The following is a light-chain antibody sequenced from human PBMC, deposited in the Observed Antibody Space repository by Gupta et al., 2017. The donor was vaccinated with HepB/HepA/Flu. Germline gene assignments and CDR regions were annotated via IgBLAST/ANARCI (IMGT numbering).Light chain of an antibody. Sequence: QSVLTQPTSASGTPGQRVAIPCSGSRSNIGSNYVYWYQQLPGTAPKLLIYKDNQRPSGVPDRLSASKSGTSASLAISGPRSEDEADSYCLAWDDSRSGYVFGAGTRVTVL. J-gene: IGLJ1*01. V-gene: IGLV1-47*01. CDR2: KDN. CDR1: RSNIGSNY. CDR3: LAWDDSRSGYV.